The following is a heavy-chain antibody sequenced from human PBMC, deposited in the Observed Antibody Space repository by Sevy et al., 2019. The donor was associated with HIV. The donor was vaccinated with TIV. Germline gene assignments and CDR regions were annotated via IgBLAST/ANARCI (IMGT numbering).Heavy chain of an antibody. Sequence: GGSLRLTCAASGFTFSSYAMNWVRQAPGKGLEWVSSISASGRSTYYADSVEGRFTISRDNSKNTLYLQMNSLRGDDTAVYYCAKGYCSGGSCPRDYYYYGMDVWDQGTTVTVSS. CDR2: ISASGRST. V-gene: IGHV3-23*01. J-gene: IGHJ6*02. CDR1: GFTFSSYA. D-gene: IGHD2-15*01. CDR3: AKGYCSGGSCPRDYYYYGMDV.